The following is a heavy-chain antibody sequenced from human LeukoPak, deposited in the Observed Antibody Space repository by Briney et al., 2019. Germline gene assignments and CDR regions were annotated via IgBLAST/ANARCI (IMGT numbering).Heavy chain of an antibody. CDR1: GFTFSNSD. V-gene: IGHV3-23*01. CDR3: AKSRLTPHP. D-gene: IGHD1-14*01. Sequence: SGGSLRLSCAASGFTFSNSDMSWVRQAPGKGLEWVSAIGGSGSSTFYADSVKGRFTVSRDNSKNTLYLQMSSLRAEDTAVYYGAKSRLTPHPWGQGTLVTVSS. J-gene: IGHJ5*02. CDR2: IGGSGSST.